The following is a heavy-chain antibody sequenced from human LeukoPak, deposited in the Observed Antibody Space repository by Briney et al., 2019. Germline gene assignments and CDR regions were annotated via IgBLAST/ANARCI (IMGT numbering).Heavy chain of an antibody. Sequence: GGSLRLSCAASGFTFSSYWMSWVRQAPGKGLEWVANIKQDGSEKYYVDSVKGRFTISRDNAKNSLYLQMNSLRAEDTAVYYCARDGGYRSSTSCYSTMDYWGQGTLVTVSS. D-gene: IGHD2-2*01. CDR1: GFTFSSYW. CDR2: IKQDGSEK. V-gene: IGHV3-7*01. CDR3: ARDGGYRSSTSCYSTMDY. J-gene: IGHJ4*02.